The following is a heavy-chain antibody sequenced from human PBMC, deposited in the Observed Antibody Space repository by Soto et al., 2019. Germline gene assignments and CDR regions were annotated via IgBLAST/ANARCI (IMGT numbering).Heavy chain of an antibody. CDR3: ARGGTRSYFYYGTDV. Sequence: SGKVSCKASGGTFSSYAISWVRQAPGQGLEWMGGIIPIFGTANYAQKFQGRVTITADESTSTAYMELSSLRSEDTAVYYCARGGTRSYFYYGTDVWGNVNPVTAS. V-gene: IGHV1-69*13. CDR1: GGTFSSYA. CDR2: IIPIFGTA. J-gene: IGHJ6*01.